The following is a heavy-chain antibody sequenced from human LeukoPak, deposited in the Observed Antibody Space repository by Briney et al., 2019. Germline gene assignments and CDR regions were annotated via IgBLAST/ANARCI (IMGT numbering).Heavy chain of an antibody. CDR3: ARGYCSGGSCYSYYFDY. CDR2: IYHSGST. J-gene: IGHJ4*02. Sequence: SQTLSLTCAVSGGSNSSGGYSWSWIRQPPGKGLEWIGYIYHSGSTYYNPSLKSRVTISVDWSKNQFSLKLSSVTAADTAVYYCARGYCSGGSCYSYYFDYWGQGTLVTVSS. D-gene: IGHD2-15*01. V-gene: IGHV4-30-2*01. CDR1: GGSNSSGGYS.